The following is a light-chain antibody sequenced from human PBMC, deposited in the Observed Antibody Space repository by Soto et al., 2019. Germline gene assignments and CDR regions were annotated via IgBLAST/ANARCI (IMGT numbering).Light chain of an antibody. CDR1: QDINNY. CDR2: DAS. J-gene: IGKJ4*01. Sequence: DIPMTQSPSSLSADVGDRVTISCQASQDINNYLNWYQQKPGKAPKLLIYDASDLETGVPSRFSGSGSGTDFSFTISNLQPEDAATYYCQQYDTLPLTFGGGTRLEIK. CDR3: QQYDTLPLT. V-gene: IGKV1-33*01.